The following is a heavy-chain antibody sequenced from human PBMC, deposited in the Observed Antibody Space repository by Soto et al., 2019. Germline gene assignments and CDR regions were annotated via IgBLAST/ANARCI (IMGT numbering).Heavy chain of an antibody. D-gene: IGHD3-22*01. J-gene: IGHJ4*02. V-gene: IGHV1-69*13. CDR2: IIPIFGTA. CDR1: GGTFSGYA. CDR3: AREGYYYDSSGYYYAY. Sequence: SVKVSCKASGGTFSGYAISWVRQAPGQGLEWMGGIIPIFGTANYAQKFQGRVTITADESTSTAYMELSSLRSEDTAVYYCAREGYYYDSSGYYYAYWGQGTLVTVSS.